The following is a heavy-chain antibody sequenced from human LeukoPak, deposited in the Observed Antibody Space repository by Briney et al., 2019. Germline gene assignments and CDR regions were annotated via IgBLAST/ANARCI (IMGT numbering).Heavy chain of an antibody. Sequence: SETLSLTRAVSGGSMKTYIWTSIRQPPGKALERIGYIYASGRTLYTPPPTHYNASLKRRVTISVDTSKNQFSLKLNSVTAADTAVYYCARHKGGRYSESYLDYWGQGTLVTVSS. CDR3: ARHKGGRYSESYLDY. D-gene: IGHD1-26*01. V-gene: IGHV4-4*09. J-gene: IGHJ4*02. CDR2: IYASGRTLYTPPPT. CDR1: GGSMKTYI.